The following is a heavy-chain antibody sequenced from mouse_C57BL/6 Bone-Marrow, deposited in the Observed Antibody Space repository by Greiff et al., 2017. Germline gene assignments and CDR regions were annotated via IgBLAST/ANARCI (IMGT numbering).Heavy chain of an antibody. V-gene: IGHV1-55*01. D-gene: IGHD4-1*01. J-gene: IGHJ2*01. Sequence: QVQLKQPGAELVKPGASVKMSCKASGYTFTSYWITWVKQRPGQGLEWIGDIYPGSGSTNYNEKFKSKATLTVDKSSSTAYMQLSSLTSEDSAVYYCARLGDYYFDYWGQGTTLTVSS. CDR3: ARLGDYYFDY. CDR2: IYPGSGST. CDR1: GYTFTSYW.